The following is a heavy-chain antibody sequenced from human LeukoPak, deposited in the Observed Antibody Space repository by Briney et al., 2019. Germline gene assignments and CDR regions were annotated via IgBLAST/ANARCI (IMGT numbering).Heavy chain of an antibody. CDR2: IYYSGST. V-gene: IGHV4-59*01. D-gene: IGHD3-16*01. J-gene: IGHJ4*02. CDR1: GGSISSYY. Sequence: SETLSLTCTVSGGSISSYYWSWLRQPPGKGLEWIGYIYYSGSTNYNPSLKSRVTISVDTSKNQFSLKLSSVTAADTAVYYCARDGSLGHFASYFGYWGQGTLVTVSS. CDR3: ARDGSLGHFASYFGY.